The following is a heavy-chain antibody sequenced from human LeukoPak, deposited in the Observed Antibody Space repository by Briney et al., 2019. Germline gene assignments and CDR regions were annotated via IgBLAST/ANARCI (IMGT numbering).Heavy chain of an antibody. CDR1: GFTFSTYS. Sequence: GSLRLSCAASGFTFSTYSMNWVRQAPGKGLEWVSSISGSSSYIYYADSVKGRFTISRDNAKNSLYLQMNSLRAEDTAVYYCAMVGGNSILYFDYWGQGTLVTVSS. CDR2: ISGSSSYI. V-gene: IGHV3-21*01. J-gene: IGHJ4*02. CDR3: AMVGGNSILYFDY. D-gene: IGHD4-23*01.